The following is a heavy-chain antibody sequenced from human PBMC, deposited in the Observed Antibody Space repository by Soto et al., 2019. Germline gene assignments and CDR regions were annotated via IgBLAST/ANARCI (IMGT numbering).Heavy chain of an antibody. CDR3: ARESGATFYASDV. Sequence: EVQLVESGGGLVKPGGSLRLSCAASGFFFSSYSMNWVRQAPGKGLEWVSSISTSSTTSAYIYYADSVKGRFTISRDNAKNSLYLQMNSLRAEDTAVYYCARESGATFYASDVWGQGTVVTVSS. CDR1: GFFFSSYS. D-gene: IGHD3-16*01. CDR2: ISTSSTTSAYI. V-gene: IGHV3-21*01. J-gene: IGHJ3*01.